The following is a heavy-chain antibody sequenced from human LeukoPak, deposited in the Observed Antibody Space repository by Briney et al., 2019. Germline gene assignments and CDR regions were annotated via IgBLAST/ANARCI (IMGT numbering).Heavy chain of an antibody. Sequence: GESLKISCEGSGYRFTSYWISWVRQMPGKGLEWMGRIDPSDSYTNYSPSFQGHVTIPADKSISTAYLQWSSLKASDTAIYYCARRIHYYYGMDVWGQGTTVTVSS. CDR2: IDPSDSYT. D-gene: IGHD2-15*01. CDR1: GYRFTSYW. V-gene: IGHV5-10-1*01. CDR3: ARRIHYYYGMDV. J-gene: IGHJ6*02.